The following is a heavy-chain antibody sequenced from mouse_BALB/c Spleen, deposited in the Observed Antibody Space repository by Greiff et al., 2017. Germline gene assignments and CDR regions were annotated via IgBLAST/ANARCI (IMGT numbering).Heavy chain of an antibody. CDR2: ISSGGSYT. D-gene: IGHD1-2*01. CDR1: GFTFSSYA. V-gene: IGHV5-9-4*01. CDR3: ALYGYQPSYWYFDV. Sequence: EVQRVESGGGLVKPGGSLKLSCAASGFTFSSYAMSWVRQSPEKRLEWVAEISSGGSYTYYPDTVTGRFTISRDNAKNTLYLEMSSLRSEDTAMYYCALYGYQPSYWYFDVWGAGTTVTVSS. J-gene: IGHJ1*01.